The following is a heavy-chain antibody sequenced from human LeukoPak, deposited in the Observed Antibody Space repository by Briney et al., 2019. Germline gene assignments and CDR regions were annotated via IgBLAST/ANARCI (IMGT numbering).Heavy chain of an antibody. CDR2: INHSGST. D-gene: IGHD3-22*01. Sequence: SETLSLTCAVYGGSFSGYYWSWIRQPPGKGLEWIGEINHSGSTNYNPSLKSRVTISVDTSKNQFSLKLSSVTAADTAVYYCVRGSYYYDSSGLGYYFDYWGQGTLVTVSS. J-gene: IGHJ4*02. CDR1: GGSFSGYY. CDR3: VRGSYYYDSSGLGYYFDY. V-gene: IGHV4-34*01.